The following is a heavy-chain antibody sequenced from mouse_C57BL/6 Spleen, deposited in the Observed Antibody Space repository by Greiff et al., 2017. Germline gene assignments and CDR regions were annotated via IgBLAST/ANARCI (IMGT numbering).Heavy chain of an antibody. J-gene: IGHJ4*01. CDR3: ARFPYDYDAMDY. CDR1: GYTFTSYW. V-gene: IGHV1-53*01. D-gene: IGHD6-5*01. Sequence: VQLQQPGTELVKPGPSVKLSCKASGYTFTSYWMHWVKQRPGQGLEWIGNINPSNGGTNYNEKFKSKATLTVDKSSSTAYMQLSSLTSEDSAVYYCARFPYDYDAMDYWGQGTSVTVSS. CDR2: INPSNGGT.